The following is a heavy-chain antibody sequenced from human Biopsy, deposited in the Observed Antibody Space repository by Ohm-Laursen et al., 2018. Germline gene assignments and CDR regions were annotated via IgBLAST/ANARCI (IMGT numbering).Heavy chain of an antibody. V-gene: IGHV1-2*02. CDR1: GYTFIDYY. J-gene: IGHJ4*02. CDR3: ARRTWDN. Sequence: ASVKVSCKAYGYTFIDYYIYWVRQAPGQGLEWMGWINPNSGGTKYAQKFQGRVTMAGDTSINTVHMELRNLRSDDTAVYYCARRTWDNWGLGTLITVSS. CDR2: INPNSGGT.